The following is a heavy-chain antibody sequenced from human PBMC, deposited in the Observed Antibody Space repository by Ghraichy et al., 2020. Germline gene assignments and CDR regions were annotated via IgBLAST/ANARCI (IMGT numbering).Heavy chain of an antibody. Sequence: GGSLRLSCAASGITVSSNYMSWVRQAPGKGLEWVSVINSGGRTYYRDSVKGRFIISRDNSKNTLYLQMNNLRVEDTAVYFCARDFPYDSSPWDIWGQGTMVTVSS. CDR3: ARDFPYDSSPWDI. CDR2: INSGGRT. CDR1: GITVSSNY. V-gene: IGHV3-66*01. J-gene: IGHJ3*02. D-gene: IGHD3-22*01.